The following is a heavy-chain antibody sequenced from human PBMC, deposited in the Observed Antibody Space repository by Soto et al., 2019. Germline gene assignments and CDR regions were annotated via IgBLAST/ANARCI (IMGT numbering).Heavy chain of an antibody. CDR3: ARAYGGNPALFDP. J-gene: IGHJ5*02. CDR1: GGSISSYY. D-gene: IGHD4-17*01. CDR2: IYYSGST. Sequence: SETLSLTCTVSGGSISSYYWSWIRQPPGKGLEWIGYIYYSGSTNYNPSLKSRVTISVDTSKNQFSLKLNSMTAADTAVYYCARAYGGNPALFDPWGQGTLVTVSS. V-gene: IGHV4-59*08.